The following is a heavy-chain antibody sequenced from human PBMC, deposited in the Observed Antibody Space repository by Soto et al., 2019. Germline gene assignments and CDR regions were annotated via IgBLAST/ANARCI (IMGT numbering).Heavy chain of an antibody. J-gene: IGHJ4*02. V-gene: IGHV3-11*06. Sequence: PGGSLRLSCAASGFTFSDYYMSWIRQAPGKGLEWVSYISSSSSYTNYADSVKGRFTISRDNAKNSLYLQMNSLRAEDTAVYYCARFQHDILTGYSDYWGQGTRVTVSS. CDR3: ARFQHDILTGYSDY. CDR1: GFTFSDYY. D-gene: IGHD3-9*01. CDR2: ISSSSSYT.